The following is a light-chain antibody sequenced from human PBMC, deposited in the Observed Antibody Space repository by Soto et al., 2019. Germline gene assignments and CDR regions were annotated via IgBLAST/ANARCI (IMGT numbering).Light chain of an antibody. Sequence: EIVLTQSPGTLSLSPRERTTLSCRDSQSVSSSYLAWYQQKPGQAPRLLIYGASSRATGIPDRFSGSGSGTDFTVTISRLEPEDFAVYYCQQYGSSPPYTFGQGTKLEIK. CDR3: QQYGSSPPYT. J-gene: IGKJ2*01. CDR1: QSVSSSY. CDR2: GAS. V-gene: IGKV3-20*01.